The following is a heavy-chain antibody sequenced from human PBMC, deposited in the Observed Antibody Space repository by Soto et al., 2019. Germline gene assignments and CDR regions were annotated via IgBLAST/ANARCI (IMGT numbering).Heavy chain of an antibody. D-gene: IGHD1-26*01. CDR2: IYYSGST. CDR1: GGSISSSSYY. CDR3: AGGIVGATGDAFDI. Sequence: QLQLQESGPGLVKPSETLSLTCTVSGGSISSSSYYWGWIRQPPGKGLEWIGSIYYSGSTYYNPSLKSRVTISVDTSKNQFSLKLSSVTAADTAVYYCAGGIVGATGDAFDIWGQGTMVTVSS. J-gene: IGHJ3*02. V-gene: IGHV4-39*01.